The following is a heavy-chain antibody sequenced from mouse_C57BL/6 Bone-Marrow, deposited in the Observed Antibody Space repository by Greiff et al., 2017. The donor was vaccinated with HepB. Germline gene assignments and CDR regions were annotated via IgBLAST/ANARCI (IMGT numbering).Heavy chain of an antibody. CDR3: ARNLITTVVVPFDY. CDR2: ISSGSSTI. CDR1: GFTFSDYG. D-gene: IGHD1-1*01. V-gene: IGHV5-17*01. J-gene: IGHJ2*01. Sequence: EVQGVESGGGLVKPGGSLKLSCAASGFTFSDYGMHWVRQAPEKGLEWVAYISSGSSTIYYADTVKGRFTISRDNAKNTLFLQMTSLRSEDTAMYYCARNLITTVVVPFDYWGQGTTLTVSS.